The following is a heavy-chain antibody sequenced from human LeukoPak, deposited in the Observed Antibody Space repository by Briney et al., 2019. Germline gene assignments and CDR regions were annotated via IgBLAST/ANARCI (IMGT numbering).Heavy chain of an antibody. D-gene: IGHD2-15*01. CDR1: GYTFTSYG. CDR2: ISAYNGNT. Sequence: GASVKVSCKASGYTFTSYGISWVRQAPGQGLEWMGWISAYNGNTNYAQKLPGRVTMTTDTSTSTAYMELRSLRSDDTAVYYCARDLFVVVVAATVGWFDPWGQGTLVTVSS. V-gene: IGHV1-18*01. CDR3: ARDLFVVVVAATVGWFDP. J-gene: IGHJ5*02.